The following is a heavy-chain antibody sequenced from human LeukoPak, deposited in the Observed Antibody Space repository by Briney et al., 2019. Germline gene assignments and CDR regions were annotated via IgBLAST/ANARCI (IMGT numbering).Heavy chain of an antibody. CDR3: ASLGNYDILTGYYENY. V-gene: IGHV3-7*01. Sequence: GGSLRLSCAASGFTFRKFWMSWVRQAPGKGLEWVANIKQDGSEKYYVDSVKGRFTISRDNAKNSLCLQMNSLRAEDTAVYYCASLGNYDILTGYYENYWGQGTLVTVSS. D-gene: IGHD3-9*01. CDR1: GFTFRKFW. J-gene: IGHJ4*02. CDR2: IKQDGSEK.